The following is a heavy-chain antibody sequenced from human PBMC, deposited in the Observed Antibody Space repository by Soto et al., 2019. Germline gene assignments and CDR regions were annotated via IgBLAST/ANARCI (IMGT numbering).Heavy chain of an antibody. V-gene: IGHV1-46*01. CDR1: GYTFTSCY. D-gene: IGHD6-19*01. Sequence: ASVKVSCKASGYTFTSCYMHWVRQAPGQGLEWMGKINPSGGSTSYAQKFQGRVTMTRDTSTSIVYMELSSLSSEDTFVYYCARDYAPVAGTHYYGMDVWGQGTTVTVSS. J-gene: IGHJ6*02. CDR2: INPSGGST. CDR3: ARDYAPVAGTHYYGMDV.